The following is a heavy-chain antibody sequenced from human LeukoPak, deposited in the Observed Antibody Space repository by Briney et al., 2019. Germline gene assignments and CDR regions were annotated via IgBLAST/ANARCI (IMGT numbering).Heavy chain of an antibody. CDR1: GFTFSSYA. CDR2: INHSGST. CDR3: ARHVGYYYGSGSYYRGHFDY. Sequence: GSLRLSCAASGFTFSSYAMSWIRQPPGKGLEWIGEINHSGSTNYNPSLKSRVTISVDTSKNQFSLKLSSVTAADTAVYYCARHVGYYYGSGSYYRGHFDYWGQGTLVTVSS. V-gene: IGHV4-34*01. J-gene: IGHJ4*02. D-gene: IGHD3-10*01.